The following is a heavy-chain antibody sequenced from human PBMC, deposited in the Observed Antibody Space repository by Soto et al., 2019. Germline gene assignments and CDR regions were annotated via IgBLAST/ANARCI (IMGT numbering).Heavy chain of an antibody. J-gene: IGHJ6*02. D-gene: IGHD3-9*01. CDR2: ISWNSGSK. V-gene: IGHV3-9*01. Sequence: GGSLRLSGAPSGFTFAAYAMHWVRHTQGKGLEWVSGISWNSGSKGYAHSVKGRFTLSRDNAKNTLYLQMNSLRAEDTALYYCAKELGMGHVAWLIYYGMDVWGQGTTVTVS. CDR3: AKELGMGHVAWLIYYGMDV. CDR1: GFTFAAYA.